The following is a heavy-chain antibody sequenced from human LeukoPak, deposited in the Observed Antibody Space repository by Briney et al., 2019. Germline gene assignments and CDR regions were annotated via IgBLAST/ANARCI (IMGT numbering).Heavy chain of an antibody. Sequence: SETLSLTCTVSSGSINGYYWSWIRQPPGKGLEWVGYISYSGSTNYNPSLKSRVTISVDTSKNQFSLKLSSVTAADTAVYYCARYGSGNDAFDIWGQGTMVTVSS. J-gene: IGHJ3*02. CDR1: SGSINGYY. CDR2: ISYSGST. V-gene: IGHV4-59*08. D-gene: IGHD3-10*01. CDR3: ARYGSGNDAFDI.